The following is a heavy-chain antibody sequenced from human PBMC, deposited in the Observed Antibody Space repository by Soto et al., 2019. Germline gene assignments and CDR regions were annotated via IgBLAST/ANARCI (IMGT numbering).Heavy chain of an antibody. D-gene: IGHD2-2*03. CDR3: ARSPGYYYYMDV. V-gene: IGHV1-18*01. Sequence: GASVKVSCKASGYTFISYAFSWVRQAPGQGLEWMGWISPYSGNTHYAQKLQGRVTMTTDTSTSTVDMELRSLRSDDTAVYYCARSPGYYYYMDVWGKGTKVTVSS. CDR1: GYTFISYA. J-gene: IGHJ6*03. CDR2: ISPYSGNT.